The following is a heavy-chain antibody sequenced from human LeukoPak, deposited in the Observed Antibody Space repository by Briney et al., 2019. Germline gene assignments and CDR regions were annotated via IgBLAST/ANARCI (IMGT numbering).Heavy chain of an antibody. CDR2: IRYDGSNK. CDR1: GFTFSSYG. V-gene: IGHV3-30*02. Sequence: PGGSLRLSCAASGFTFSSYGMHWVRQAPGKGLEWVAFIRYDGSNKYYADSVKGRFTISRDNSKSTLYLQMNSLRAEDTAVYYCAKDPDGSGSYYKGPYYMDVWGKGTTVTVSS. D-gene: IGHD3-10*01. CDR3: AKDPDGSGSYYKGPYYMDV. J-gene: IGHJ6*03.